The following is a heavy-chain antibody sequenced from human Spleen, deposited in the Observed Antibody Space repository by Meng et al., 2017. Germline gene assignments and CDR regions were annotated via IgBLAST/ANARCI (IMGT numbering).Heavy chain of an antibody. D-gene: IGHD6-13*01. Sequence: GGSLRLSCGASGFNFGDYNMHWVRQSPGKGLEWISRISSDGGITAYADSVKGRFTISRDNSKNTLYLQMNSLRAEDTAVYYCARGRAAGTSWGQGTLVTVSS. J-gene: IGHJ4*02. CDR2: ISSDGGIT. V-gene: IGHV3-74*01. CDR3: ARGRAAGTS. CDR1: GFNFGDYN.